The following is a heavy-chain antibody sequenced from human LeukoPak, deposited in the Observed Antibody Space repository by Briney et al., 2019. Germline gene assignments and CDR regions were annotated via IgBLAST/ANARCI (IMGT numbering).Heavy chain of an antibody. Sequence: GGSLRLSCAASGFTFSDYYMTWMRQAPGKGLEWVSYISRSDGSTKYTDSVKGRFTISRDNAKNSLYLQMNSLRAEGTAVYYCARGNGISNAWYCYFDHWGQGTLVTVSS. J-gene: IGHJ4*02. CDR3: ARGNGISNAWYCYFDH. CDR2: ISRSDGST. V-gene: IGHV3-11*06. D-gene: IGHD6-19*01. CDR1: GFTFSDYY.